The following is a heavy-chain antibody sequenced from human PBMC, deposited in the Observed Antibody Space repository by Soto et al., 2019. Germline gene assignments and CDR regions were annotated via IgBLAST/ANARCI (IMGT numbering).Heavy chain of an antibody. D-gene: IGHD6-13*01. J-gene: IGHJ6*02. CDR2: IYYSGST. Sequence: QLQLQESGPGLVKPSETLSLTCTVSGGSISSSSYYWGWIRQPPGKGLEWIGSIYYSGSTYYNPSLKSRVTISVDTSKNQFSLKLSSVTAADTAVYYCARRIAEYIYGMDVWGQGTTVTVSS. CDR3: ARRIAEYIYGMDV. CDR1: GGSISSSSYY. V-gene: IGHV4-39*01.